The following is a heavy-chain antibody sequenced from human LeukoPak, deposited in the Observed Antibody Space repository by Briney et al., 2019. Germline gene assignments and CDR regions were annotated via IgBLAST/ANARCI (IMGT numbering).Heavy chain of an antibody. D-gene: IGHD3-3*01. CDR2: IHHSGGP. V-gene: IGHV4-31*03. Sequence: PSETLSLTCTVSGGAINSGVYYWSWIRQYPGKGLEWIGNIHHSGGPYYNPSLKSRLIISVDTSKNQFSLKLNSVTAADTAIYYCATGESRVAAVWGQGTLITVSS. J-gene: IGHJ4*02. CDR3: ATGESRVAAV. CDR1: GGAINSGVYY.